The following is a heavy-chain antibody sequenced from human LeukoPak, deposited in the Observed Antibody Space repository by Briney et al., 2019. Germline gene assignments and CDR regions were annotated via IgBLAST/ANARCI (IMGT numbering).Heavy chain of an antibody. D-gene: IGHD3-3*01. CDR2: ISSSSSTI. V-gene: IGHV3-48*01. J-gene: IGHJ4*02. Sequence: GRSLRLSCAASGFTFSSYWMSWVRQAPGKGLEWVSYISSSSSTIYYADSVKGRFTISRDNAKNSLYLQMNSLRAEDTAVYYCARDFDYDFWSGYSVTPSMGYFDYWGQGTLVTVSS. CDR1: GFTFSSYW. CDR3: ARDFDYDFWSGYSVTPSMGYFDY.